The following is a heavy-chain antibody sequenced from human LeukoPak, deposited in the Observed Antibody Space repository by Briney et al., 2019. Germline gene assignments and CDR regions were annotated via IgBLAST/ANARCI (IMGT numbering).Heavy chain of an antibody. CDR1: GFTFGDYA. V-gene: IGHV3-49*04. CDR2: IRSKVYGGTT. CDR3: TRDRLGFSERLSSFDY. Sequence: GGSLRLSCTASGFTFGDYAMTWVRQAPGKGLEWVGFIRSKVYGGTTEYAASVKGRFTISRDDSKSIAYLQMNSLKTEDTAVYFCTRDRLGFSERLSSFDYWGQGTLVTVSS. D-gene: IGHD3-16*01. J-gene: IGHJ4*02.